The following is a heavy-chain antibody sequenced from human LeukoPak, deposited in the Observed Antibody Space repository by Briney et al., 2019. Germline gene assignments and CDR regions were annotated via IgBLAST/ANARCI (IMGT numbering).Heavy chain of an antibody. V-gene: IGHV3-33*08. CDR2: IWYDGSNK. CDR3: ARDRGTNGINDRGYFDY. J-gene: IGHJ4*02. D-gene: IGHD1-1*01. Sequence: GGSLRLSCAASGFTFSSYGMHWVRQAPGKGLEWVAIIWYDGSNKYYVDSVKGRFTISRDNSKNTLYLQMNSLRAEDTAVYYCARDRGTNGINDRGYFDYWGQGTLVTFSS. CDR1: GFTFSSYG.